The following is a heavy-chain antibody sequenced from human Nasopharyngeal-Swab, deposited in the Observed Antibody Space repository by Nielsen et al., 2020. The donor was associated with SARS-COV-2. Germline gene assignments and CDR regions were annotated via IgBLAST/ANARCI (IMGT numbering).Heavy chain of an antibody. V-gene: IGHV3-21*01. CDR3: ARILHSGSYQRDFYGLDV. CDR2: TSTSSTYI. CDR1: GFTFSNYL. D-gene: IGHD1-26*01. Sequence: GQSLKISCAASGFTFSNYLMNWVRQAPGKGLEWYSSTSTSSTYIYYADSMEARFTISRDNSKNSLYLQMNSLRAEDTAVYYCARILHSGSYQRDFYGLDVWGQGTTVTVSS. J-gene: IGHJ6*02.